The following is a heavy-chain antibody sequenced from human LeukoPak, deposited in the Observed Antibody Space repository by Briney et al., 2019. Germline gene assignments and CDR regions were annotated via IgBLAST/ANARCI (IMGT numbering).Heavy chain of an antibody. V-gene: IGHV3-30*02. CDR3: ARDRGDGYKNAFDI. CDR1: GFRFSSNG. J-gene: IGHJ3*02. D-gene: IGHD5-24*01. Sequence: GGSLRLSCVASGFRFSSNGMHWVRQAPGKGLEWVTFIRNDGSDKYYADSVKGRFTISRDTSKNTVYVQMNSLRAEDTAVYYCARDRGDGYKNAFDIWGQGTMVTVSS. CDR2: IRNDGSDK.